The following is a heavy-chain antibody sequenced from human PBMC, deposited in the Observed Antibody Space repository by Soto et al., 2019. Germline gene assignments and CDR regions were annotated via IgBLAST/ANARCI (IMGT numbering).Heavy chain of an antibody. CDR3: ASWRGVYSYGLGAFDI. V-gene: IGHV3-23*01. J-gene: IGHJ3*02. Sequence: GGSLRLSCAASGFTFSSFAMSWVRQAPGKGLEWVSAISGNSDSTYYADSVKGQFTISRDNSKNTLYLQMNSLRAEDTAVYYCASWRGVYSYGLGAFDIWGQGTMVTVSS. CDR2: ISGNSDST. D-gene: IGHD5-18*01. CDR1: GFTFSSFA.